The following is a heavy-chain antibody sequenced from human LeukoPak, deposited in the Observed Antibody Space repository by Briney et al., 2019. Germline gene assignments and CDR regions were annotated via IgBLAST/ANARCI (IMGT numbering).Heavy chain of an antibody. CDR3: AHDTSGYAYYFDY. Sequence: GGSLRLSCTASGFTFGEYAMSWFRQAPGKWPEWVGFIRSKANGGTTECAASVKGRLTFSRDDSRSVAYLQMNSLKTEDTAVYYCAHDTSGYAYYFDYWGQGTRVTVSS. V-gene: IGHV3-49*03. CDR2: IRSKANGGTT. CDR1: GFTFGEYA. J-gene: IGHJ4*02. D-gene: IGHD3-22*01.